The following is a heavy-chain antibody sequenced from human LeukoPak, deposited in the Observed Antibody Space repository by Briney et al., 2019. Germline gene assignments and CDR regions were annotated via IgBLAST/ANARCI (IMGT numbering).Heavy chain of an antibody. CDR3: ARDRAYCGGDCYAYNWFDP. CDR2: ISSSSSTI. Sequence: GGSLRLSCAASGFTFSSYEMNWVRQAPGKGLEWVSYISSSSSTIYYADSVKGRFTISRDNAKNSLYLQMNSLRAEDTAVYYCARDRAYCGGDCYAYNWFDPWGQGTLVTVSS. CDR1: GFTFSSYE. V-gene: IGHV3-48*03. J-gene: IGHJ5*02. D-gene: IGHD2-21*02.